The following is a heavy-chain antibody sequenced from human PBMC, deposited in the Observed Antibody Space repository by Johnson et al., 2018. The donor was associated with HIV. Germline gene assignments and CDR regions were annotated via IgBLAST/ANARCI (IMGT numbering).Heavy chain of an antibody. CDR2: ISWNSGRI. CDR1: GFSFDDYA. Sequence: VQLVESGGGLVQPGRSLRLSCAASGFSFDDYAMHWVRQAPGKDLEWVSGISWNSGRIGYADSVKGRFTISRDNAKNSLYLQMNSLRADDTALYYCAKDMGYDSSGDGAFDIWGQGTMVTVSS. V-gene: IGHV3-9*01. CDR3: AKDMGYDSSGDGAFDI. J-gene: IGHJ3*02. D-gene: IGHD3-22*01.